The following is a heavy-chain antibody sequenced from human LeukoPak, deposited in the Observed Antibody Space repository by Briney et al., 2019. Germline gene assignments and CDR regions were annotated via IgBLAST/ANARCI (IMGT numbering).Heavy chain of an antibody. Sequence: GRSLRLSCAASGFTFNNYPMHWIRQAPGKGLEWVAVIAYDGSQVYYAGSVKGRFTISRDDSRNTLSLQMNSLRPEDTAVYYCARDPQGGFPDFFDFWGQGTLVTVSS. CDR3: ARDPQGGFPDFFDF. J-gene: IGHJ4*02. D-gene: IGHD3-16*01. V-gene: IGHV3-30*04. CDR2: IAYDGSQV. CDR1: GFTFNNYP.